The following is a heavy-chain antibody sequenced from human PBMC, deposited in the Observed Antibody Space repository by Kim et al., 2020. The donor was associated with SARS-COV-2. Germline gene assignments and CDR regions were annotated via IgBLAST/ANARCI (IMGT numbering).Heavy chain of an antibody. D-gene: IGHD3-22*01. CDR3: ARGTNYDSSGFSGFDP. CDR2: INHSGST. J-gene: IGHJ5*02. Sequence: SETLSLTCAVYGGSFSGYYWSWIRQPPGKGLEWIGEINHSGSTNYNPSLKSRVTISVDTSKNQFSLKLSSVTAADTAVYYCARGTNYDSSGFSGFDPWGQGTLVTVSS. V-gene: IGHV4-34*01. CDR1: GGSFSGYY.